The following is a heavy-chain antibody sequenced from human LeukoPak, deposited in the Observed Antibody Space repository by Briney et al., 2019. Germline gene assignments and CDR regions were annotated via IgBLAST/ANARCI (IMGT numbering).Heavy chain of an antibody. V-gene: IGHV3-43*01. CDR1: GFTFDDYT. CDR3: AKDIKPKYCYYAMDV. J-gene: IGHJ6*02. Sequence: GGSLRLSCAASGFTFDDYTMHWVRHAPGKGLEWVSLISRDGGSTHYADSVKGRFTISRDNSKNSLYLQMDSLRTEDTALYYWAKDIKPKYCYYAMDVWGQGTTVTVFS. CDR2: ISRDGGST.